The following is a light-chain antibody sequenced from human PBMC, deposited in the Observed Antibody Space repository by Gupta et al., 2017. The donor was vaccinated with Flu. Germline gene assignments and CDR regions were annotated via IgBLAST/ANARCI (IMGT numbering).Light chain of an antibody. CDR3: QQRSNWLSIT. CDR2: AAA. V-gene: IGKV3-11*01. J-gene: IGKJ5*01. CDR1: QSVSSY. Sequence: EIVLTQSPATLSLSPGERATLSCRASQSVSSYLAWYQQKPGQAPRLLIYAAANRATAIPARFSGSGSGTDFTLTISSREPEDFAVYYCQQRSNWLSITFGQGTRLEIK.